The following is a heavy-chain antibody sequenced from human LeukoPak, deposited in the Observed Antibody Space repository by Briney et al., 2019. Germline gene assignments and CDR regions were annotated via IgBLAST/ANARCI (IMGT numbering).Heavy chain of an antibody. Sequence: SETLPLTCAVYGGSFSGYYWSWIRQPPGKGLEWIGEINHSGSTNYNPSLKSRVTISVDTSKNQFSLKLSSVTAADTAVYYCARGSGSYYGGLDYRGQGTLVTVSS. J-gene: IGHJ4*02. D-gene: IGHD1-26*01. V-gene: IGHV4-34*01. CDR3: ARGSGSYYGGLDY. CDR1: GGSFSGYY. CDR2: INHSGST.